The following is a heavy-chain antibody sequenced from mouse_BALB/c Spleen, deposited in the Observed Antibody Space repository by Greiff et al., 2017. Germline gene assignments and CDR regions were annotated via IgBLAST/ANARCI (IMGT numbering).Heavy chain of an antibody. J-gene: IGHJ4*01. D-gene: IGHD4-1*01. V-gene: IGHV1-15*01. CDR2: IDPETGGT. Sequence: QVHVKQSGAELVRPGASVTLSCKASGYTFTDYEMHWVKQTPVHGLEWIGAIDPETGGTAYNQKFKGKATLTADKSSSTAYMELRSLTSEDSAVYYCTKGTAYYAMDYWGQGTSVTVSS. CDR3: TKGTAYYAMDY. CDR1: GYTFTDYE.